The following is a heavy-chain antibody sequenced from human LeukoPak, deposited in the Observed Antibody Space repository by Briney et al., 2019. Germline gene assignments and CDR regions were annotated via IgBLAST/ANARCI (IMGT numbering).Heavy chain of an antibody. CDR2: IYYSGST. CDR3: AREPPSYYDSSGAQDY. Sequence: SQTLSLTCTVSGGSISSGDYYWSWIRQPPGKGLEWIGYIYYSGSTYYNPSLKSRVTISVDTSKNQFSLKLSSVTAADTAVYYCAREPPSYYDSSGAQDYWGQGTLVTVSS. J-gene: IGHJ4*02. D-gene: IGHD3-22*01. V-gene: IGHV4-30-4*08. CDR1: GGSISSGDYY.